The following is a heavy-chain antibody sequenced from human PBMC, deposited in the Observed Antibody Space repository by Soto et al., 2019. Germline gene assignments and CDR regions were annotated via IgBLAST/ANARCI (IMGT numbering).Heavy chain of an antibody. D-gene: IGHD3-10*01. CDR2: IYHSGNT. CDR1: GGSISSSNW. Sequence: QVQLQESGPGLVKPSGTLSLTCAVSGGSISSSNWWSWGRQPPGKGLEWLGEIYHSGNTNYNPSLTSRVTMAVDKSRNQFSLKLSSVTAADTAGYYCARRWGEGRVDYWGQGTLVTVSS. J-gene: IGHJ4*02. V-gene: IGHV4-4*02. CDR3: ARRWGEGRVDY.